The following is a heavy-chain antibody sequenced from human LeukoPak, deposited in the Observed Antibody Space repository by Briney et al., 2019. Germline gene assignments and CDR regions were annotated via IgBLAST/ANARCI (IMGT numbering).Heavy chain of an antibody. V-gene: IGHV3-11*04. D-gene: IGHD3-10*01. Sequence: GGSLRLSCAASGFTFSDYYMSWIRQAPGKGLEWVSYISSSGSTIYYADSVKGRFTISRDNSKNTLYLQMNSLRAEDTAVYYCAKGEGGAMVRGVTYYFDYWGQGTLVTVSS. J-gene: IGHJ4*02. CDR1: GFTFSDYY. CDR3: AKGEGGAMVRGVTYYFDY. CDR2: ISSSGSTI.